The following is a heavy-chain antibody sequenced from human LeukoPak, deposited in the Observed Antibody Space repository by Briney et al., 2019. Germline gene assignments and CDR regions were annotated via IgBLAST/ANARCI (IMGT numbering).Heavy chain of an antibody. D-gene: IGHD6-19*01. CDR1: GGSISSSSYY. CDR3: AGRGQWLDLWDY. J-gene: IGHJ4*02. V-gene: IGHV4-39*01. CDR2: IHYSGST. Sequence: SETLSLTCIVSGGSISSSSYYWGWIRQPPWKGLEWIGSIHYSGSTYYNPSLKSRVTISVDTPKNQFSLKLSSVTAADTAVYYCAGRGQWLDLWDYWGQGTLVTVSS.